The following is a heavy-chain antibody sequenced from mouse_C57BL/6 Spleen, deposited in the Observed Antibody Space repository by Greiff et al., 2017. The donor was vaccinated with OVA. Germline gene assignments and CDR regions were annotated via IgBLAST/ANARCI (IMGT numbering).Heavy chain of an antibody. D-gene: IGHD2-4*01. CDR1: GYTFTSYW. V-gene: IGHV1-69*01. CDR3: ARPFYDYDGPYYFDD. CDR2: IDPSDSFT. Sequence: QVQLQQPGAELVMPGASVKLSCKASGYTFTSYWMHWVKQRPGQGLEWIGEIDPSDSFTNYKQKFKGKSTLTVDKSSSTAYMQLSSLTSEDSAVYYCARPFYDYDGPYYFDDWGKGTTLTVSS. J-gene: IGHJ2*01.